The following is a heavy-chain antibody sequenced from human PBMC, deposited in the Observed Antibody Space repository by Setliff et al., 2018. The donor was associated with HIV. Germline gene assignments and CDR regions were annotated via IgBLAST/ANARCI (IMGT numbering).Heavy chain of an antibody. Sequence: PSETLSLTCSVSGDSISSGSFHWTWIRQSAGKGLEWIGHIYTNGYTNHNPSLKSRVTISVDTSKNQFSLRLDSVTATDTALYFCARALTTINEDGFHIWGQGTVVTVSS. J-gene: IGHJ3*02. D-gene: IGHD4-17*01. CDR2: IYTNGYT. CDR1: GDSISSGSFH. V-gene: IGHV4-61*09. CDR3: ARALTTINEDGFHI.